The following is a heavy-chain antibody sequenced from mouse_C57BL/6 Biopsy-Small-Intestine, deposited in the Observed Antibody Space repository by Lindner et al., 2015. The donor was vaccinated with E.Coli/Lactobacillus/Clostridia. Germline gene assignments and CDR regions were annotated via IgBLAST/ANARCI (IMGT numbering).Heavy chain of an antibody. CDR3: ARDYYGSSYFDY. CDR1: GFTFSSYG. J-gene: IGHJ2*01. D-gene: IGHD1-1*01. V-gene: IGHV5-6*01. CDR2: ISSGGSYT. Sequence: VQLQESGGDLVKPGGSLKLSCAASGFTFSSYGMSWVRQTPDKRLEWVATISSGGSYTYYPDSVRGRFTISRDNAKNTLYLQMSSLKSEDTAMYYCARDYYGSSYFDYWGQGTTLTVPS.